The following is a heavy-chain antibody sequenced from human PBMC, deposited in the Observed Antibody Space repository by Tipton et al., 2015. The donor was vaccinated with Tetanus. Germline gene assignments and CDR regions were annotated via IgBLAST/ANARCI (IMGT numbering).Heavy chain of an antibody. D-gene: IGHD3-16*01. Sequence: SLRLSCVVSGFTFSNYCMTWVRQASGKGLEWVANIKQDGSALYYLDSVKGRFIFSRDNAKNSLYLQVNSLRVEDTAMYYCARAISSRWGKHDAFDIWGQGTMVAVSP. J-gene: IGHJ3*02. CDR1: GFTFSNYC. CDR3: ARAISSRWGKHDAFDI. CDR2: IKQDGSAL. V-gene: IGHV3-7*03.